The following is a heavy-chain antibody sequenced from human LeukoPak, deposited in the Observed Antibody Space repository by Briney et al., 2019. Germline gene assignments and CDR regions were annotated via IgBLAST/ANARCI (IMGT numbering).Heavy chain of an antibody. J-gene: IGHJ4*02. CDR3: RIAARPGAVFDY. V-gene: IGHV1-69*13. D-gene: IGHD6-6*01. CDR1: GGTFSSYA. Sequence: SVKVSCKASGGTFSSYAISWVRQAPGQGLEWMGGIIPIFGTANYAQKFQGRVTITADESTSTAYMELSSLRSEDTAVYYCRIAARPGAVFDYWGQGTLVTVSS. CDR2: IIPIFGTA.